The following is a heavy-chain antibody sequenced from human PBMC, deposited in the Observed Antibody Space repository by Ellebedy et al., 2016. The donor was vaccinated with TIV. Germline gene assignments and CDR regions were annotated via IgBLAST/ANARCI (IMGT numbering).Heavy chain of an antibody. Sequence: SETLSLXXTVSGGSISSGGYYWSWIRQHPGKGLEWIGYIYYSGSTYYNPSLKSRVTISVDTSKNQFSLKLSSVTAADTAVYYCARDGGGPEYGMDVWGQGTTVTVSS. CDR2: IYYSGST. V-gene: IGHV4-31*03. CDR1: GGSISSGGYY. CDR3: ARDGGGPEYGMDV. D-gene: IGHD1-14*01. J-gene: IGHJ6*02.